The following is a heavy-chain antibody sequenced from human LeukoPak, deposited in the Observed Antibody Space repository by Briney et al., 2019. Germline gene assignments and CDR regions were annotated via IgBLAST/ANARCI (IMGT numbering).Heavy chain of an antibody. V-gene: IGHV1-69*05. CDR1: GGTFSSYA. D-gene: IGHD2-21*02. Sequence: SVKVSCKASGGTFSSYAISWVRQAPGQGLEWMGRIIPIFGTANYAQKFQGRVTITTDESTSTAYMELSSLRSEDTAVYYCARDPTYCGGDCSQYYSGQGTLVTVSS. CDR3: ARDPTYCGGDCSQYY. CDR2: IIPIFGTA. J-gene: IGHJ4*02.